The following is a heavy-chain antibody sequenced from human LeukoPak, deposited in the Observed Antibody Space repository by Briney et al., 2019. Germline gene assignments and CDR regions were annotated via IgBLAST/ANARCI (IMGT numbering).Heavy chain of an antibody. CDR3: VRDALHTAHFDY. CDR2: VSASSNI. CDR1: GFTFSSCT. Sequence: PGGSLRLSCAASGFTFSSCTMNWVRQAPGKGLQWVSTVSASSNIHYSESVKGRFTISRDSARNSLYLQMNSLSDEDTAVYYCVRDALHTAHFDYWGQGTLVTAPS. V-gene: IGHV3-48*02. D-gene: IGHD5-18*01. J-gene: IGHJ4*02.